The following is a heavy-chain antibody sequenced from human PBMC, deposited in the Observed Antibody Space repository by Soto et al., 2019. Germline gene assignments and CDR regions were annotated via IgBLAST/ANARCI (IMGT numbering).Heavy chain of an antibody. Sequence: SETLSLTCAVYGGSFSGYYWSLIRQPPGKGLEWIGEINHSGSTNYNPSLKSRVTISVDTSKNQFSLKLSSVTAADTAVYYCARGRRRIEPAAGTLDYWGQGTLVTVSS. D-gene: IGHD6-13*01. J-gene: IGHJ4*02. V-gene: IGHV4-34*01. CDR3: ARGRRRIEPAAGTLDY. CDR1: GGSFSGYY. CDR2: INHSGST.